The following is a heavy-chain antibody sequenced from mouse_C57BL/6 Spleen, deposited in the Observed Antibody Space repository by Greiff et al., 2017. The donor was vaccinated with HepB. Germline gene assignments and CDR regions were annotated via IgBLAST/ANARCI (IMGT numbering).Heavy chain of an antibody. CDR3: EGTDYYGSSSYYFAY. D-gene: IGHD1-1*01. Sequence: VQLQQSGAELVRPGASVTLSCKASGYTFTDYEMHWVKQTPVHGLEWIGAIDPETGGTAYNQKFKGKAILTADKSSSTAYMELRSLTSEDSAVYYCEGTDYYGSSSYYFAYWGQGTTLTVSS. V-gene: IGHV1-15*01. J-gene: IGHJ2*01. CDR2: IDPETGGT. CDR1: GYTFTDYE.